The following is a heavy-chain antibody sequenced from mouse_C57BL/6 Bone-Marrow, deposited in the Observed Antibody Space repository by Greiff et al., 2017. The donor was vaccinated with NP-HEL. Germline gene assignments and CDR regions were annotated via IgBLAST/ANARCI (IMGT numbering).Heavy chain of an antibody. Sequence: QVQLQQSGPELVKPGASVKISCKASGYSFTSYYIHWVKQRPGQGLEWIGWIYPGSGNTKYNEKFKGKATLTADTSSSTAYMQLSSLTSEDSAVYYCAHLYDYYAMDYWGQGTSVTVSS. V-gene: IGHV1-66*01. CDR2: IYPGSGNT. J-gene: IGHJ4*01. CDR3: AHLYDYYAMDY. D-gene: IGHD2-3*01. CDR1: GYSFTSYY.